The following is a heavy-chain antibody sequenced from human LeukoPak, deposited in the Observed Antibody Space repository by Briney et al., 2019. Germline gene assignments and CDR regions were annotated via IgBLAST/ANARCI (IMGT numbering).Heavy chain of an antibody. Sequence: GGSLRLSCAASGFTFSSYAMSWVRQAPGKGLEWVSAISGSGGSTYYADSVKGRFTISRDNSKNTLYLQMNSQRAEDTAVYYCAKDHGVAAAGIPKWFDYWGQGTLVTVSS. V-gene: IGHV3-23*01. CDR3: AKDHGVAAAGIPKWFDY. J-gene: IGHJ4*02. CDR1: GFTFSSYA. CDR2: ISGSGGST. D-gene: IGHD6-13*01.